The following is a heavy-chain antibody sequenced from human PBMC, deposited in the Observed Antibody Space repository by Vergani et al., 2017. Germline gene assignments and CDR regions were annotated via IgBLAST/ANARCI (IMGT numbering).Heavy chain of an antibody. CDR2: IKNPGDST. J-gene: IGHJ4*02. Sequence: EVQLLQSEGAVVQPGGSLRVSCVASGFTFSSHAMSWVRQGHGQGLEWVSRIKNPGDSTHYADYVKGRFTISRDNSKNTLYLQMNSLRPEDTAVYYCVRDSSPVPYGQCDYGGQGTLVTVSS. D-gene: IGHD6-19*01. CDR1: GFTFSSHA. V-gene: IGHV3-23*01. CDR3: VRDSSPVPYGQCDY.